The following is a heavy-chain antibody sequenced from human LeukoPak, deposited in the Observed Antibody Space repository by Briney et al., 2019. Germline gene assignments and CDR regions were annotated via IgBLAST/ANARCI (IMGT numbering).Heavy chain of an antibody. CDR2: IHHTGST. V-gene: IGHV4-30-2*01. D-gene: IGHD2-21*02. CDR3: ARTPTYCGGDCYYFDP. CDR1: GGSISSSGYS. J-gene: IGHJ5*02. Sequence: SQTLSLTCAVSGGSISSSGYSWSWIRQPPGKGLEWIGYIHHTGSTYYNPSLKSRGTISVDRSKNQFSLKLGSVTAADTAMYFCARTPTYCGGDCYYFDPWGQGTLVTVSS.